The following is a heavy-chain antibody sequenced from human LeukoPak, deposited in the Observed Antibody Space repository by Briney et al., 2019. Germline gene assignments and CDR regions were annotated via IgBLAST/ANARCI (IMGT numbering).Heavy chain of an antibody. V-gene: IGHV1-2*02. CDR2: INPNGGGT. Sequence: ASVKVSCKASGYTFTGYYMHWVRQAPGQGLEWMGWINPNGGGTNYAQKLQGRVTMTTDTSTSTAYMELRSLRSDDTAVYYCARYGNGALTFDYWGQGTLVTVSS. J-gene: IGHJ4*02. D-gene: IGHD1-1*01. CDR3: ARYGNGALTFDY. CDR1: GYTFTGYY.